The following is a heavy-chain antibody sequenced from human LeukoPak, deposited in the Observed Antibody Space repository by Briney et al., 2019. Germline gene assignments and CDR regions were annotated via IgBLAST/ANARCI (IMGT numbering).Heavy chain of an antibody. CDR3: AKALNYYDSSGH. J-gene: IGHJ3*01. CDR1: GFTFSSYG. V-gene: IGHV3-30*02. Sequence: GGSLRLSCAASGFTFSSYGMHWVRQAPGKGLEWVAFIRYDGSNKYYADSVKGRFTISRDNSKNTLYLQMNSLRAEDTAVYYCAKALNYYDSSGHWGQGTMVTVSS. D-gene: IGHD3-22*01. CDR2: IRYDGSNK.